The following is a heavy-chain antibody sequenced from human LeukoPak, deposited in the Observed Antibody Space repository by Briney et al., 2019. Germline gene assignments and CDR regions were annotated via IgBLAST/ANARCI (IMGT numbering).Heavy chain of an antibody. Sequence: GGSLRLSRTTSGFTFSSYGMHWVRQAPGKGLDWVAFIRYDESNTYYADSVKGRFSISRDNSKNTLYLQMNSLRPEDTAVYYCATQVWSPFVDYWGQGTLVTVSS. D-gene: IGHD5-18*01. CDR1: GFTFSSYG. J-gene: IGHJ4*02. V-gene: IGHV3-30*02. CDR2: IRYDESNT. CDR3: ATQVWSPFVDY.